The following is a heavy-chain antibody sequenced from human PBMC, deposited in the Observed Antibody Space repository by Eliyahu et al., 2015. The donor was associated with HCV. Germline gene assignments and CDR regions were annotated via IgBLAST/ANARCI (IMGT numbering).Heavy chain of an antibody. CDR2: IYYSGST. D-gene: IGHD2-21*01. J-gene: IGHJ3*02. CDR3: ARLLFAPLDAFDI. Sequence: QLQLQESGPGLVKPSETLSLTCTVSGGSISXSSYYWGWIRQPPGKGLEWIGSIYYSGSTYYNPSLKSRITISVDTSKNQFSLKLSSVTAADTAVYYCARLLFAPLDAFDIWGQGTMVTVSS. CDR1: GGSISXSSYY. V-gene: IGHV4-39*01.